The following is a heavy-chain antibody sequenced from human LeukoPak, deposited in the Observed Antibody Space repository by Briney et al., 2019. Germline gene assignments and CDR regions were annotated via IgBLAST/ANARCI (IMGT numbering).Heavy chain of an antibody. CDR3: ARGIGLSWSLDS. CDR1: GFTVSNDY. Sequence: GGSLRLSCAVSGFTVSNDYMSWVRQAPGKGLEWVSVIYPDHRTYYADSVKGRFTISRDNSKNTLYLQMNSLRAEDTAVYYCARGIGLSWSLDSWGQGTTVTVSS. CDR2: IYPDHRT. D-gene: IGHD6-13*01. V-gene: IGHV3-53*01. J-gene: IGHJ6*02.